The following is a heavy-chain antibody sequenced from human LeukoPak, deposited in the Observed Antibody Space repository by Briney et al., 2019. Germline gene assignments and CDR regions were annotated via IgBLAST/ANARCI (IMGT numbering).Heavy chain of an antibody. CDR2: IYYSGST. V-gene: IGHV4-59*01. CDR1: SGSISSYY. Sequence: SETLSLTCTVSSGSISSYYWSWIRQPPGKGLEWIGYIYYSGSTNYNPTLKSRVTISVDTSKNQFSLKLSSVTAADTAVYYCARCIAARPDYFDYWGQGTLVTVSS. D-gene: IGHD6-6*01. CDR3: ARCIAARPDYFDY. J-gene: IGHJ4*02.